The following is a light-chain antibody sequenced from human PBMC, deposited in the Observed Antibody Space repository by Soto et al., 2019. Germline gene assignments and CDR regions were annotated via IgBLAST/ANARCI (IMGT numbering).Light chain of an antibody. Sequence: QYALTQPASVSGSPGQSITISCTGISSDVGGYNYVSWYQQHPGKAPKLMIYEVSNRPSGVSNRFSGSKSGNTASLTISGLQAEDEADYYCSSYTTGSTEFGGGTKLTVL. CDR3: SSYTTGSTE. CDR2: EVS. CDR1: SSDVGGYNY. V-gene: IGLV2-14*01. J-gene: IGLJ3*02.